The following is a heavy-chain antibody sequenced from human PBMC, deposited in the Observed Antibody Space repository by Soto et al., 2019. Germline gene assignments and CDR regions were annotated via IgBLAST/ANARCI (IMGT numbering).Heavy chain of an antibody. Sequence: SETLSLTCTVSGGSIISSSYYWGWIRQPPGKGLEWIGSIYYSGSTYYNPSLKSRVTISVDTSKNQFSLKLSSVTAADTAVYYCARHEGVVAATLFDYWGQGTLVTVSS. CDR1: GGSIISSSYY. CDR2: IYYSGST. J-gene: IGHJ4*02. CDR3: ARHEGVVAATLFDY. V-gene: IGHV4-39*01. D-gene: IGHD2-15*01.